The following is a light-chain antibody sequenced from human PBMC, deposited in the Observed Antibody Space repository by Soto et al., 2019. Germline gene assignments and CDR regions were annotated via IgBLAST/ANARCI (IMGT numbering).Light chain of an antibody. V-gene: IGLV2-14*03. J-gene: IGLJ2*01. CDR2: DVS. Sequence: QSALTQVASVSGFPGQSISISCTGTSSDVGGYNYVSWYQLHPGRAPKLIIFDVSNRPSGVSNRFSGSKSGNTASLTISGLQAEDEADYYCSSYSSSIYVIFGGRTKLTVL. CDR3: SSYSSSIYVI. CDR1: SSDVGGYNY.